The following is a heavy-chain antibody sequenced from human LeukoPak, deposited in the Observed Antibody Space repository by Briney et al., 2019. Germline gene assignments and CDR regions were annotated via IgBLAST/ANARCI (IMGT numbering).Heavy chain of an antibody. D-gene: IGHD1-1*01. V-gene: IGHV3-20*04. CDR2: INWNGDIT. CDR1: GFIFDDFG. J-gene: IGHJ4*02. Sequence: GGSLRLSCAASGFIFDDFGMTWVRQAPGKGLEWVSSINWNGDITPYADSVKGRFTVSRDNAKNALYLQMNSLRPEDTALYFCTRDETGIDYWGQGTLVTVSS. CDR3: TRDETGIDY.